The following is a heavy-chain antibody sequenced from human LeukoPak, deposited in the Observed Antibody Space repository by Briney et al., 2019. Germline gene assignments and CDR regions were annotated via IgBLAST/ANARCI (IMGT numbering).Heavy chain of an antibody. J-gene: IGHJ6*02. V-gene: IGHV3-7*03. D-gene: IGHD3-10*01. Sequence: GGSLRLSCAASGFAFNSYWMSWVRQTPGKGLEWVATMDGGGSATYYVDSVKGRFTITRDNAKNSLFLQMNSLRAEDTALYYCATKYYYGSGSYSYGMDVWGQGTTVTVSS. CDR2: MDGGGSAT. CDR1: GFAFNSYW. CDR3: ATKYYYGSGSYSYGMDV.